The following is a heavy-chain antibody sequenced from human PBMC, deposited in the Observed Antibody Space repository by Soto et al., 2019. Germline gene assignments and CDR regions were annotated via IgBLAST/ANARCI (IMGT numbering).Heavy chain of an antibody. CDR3: ASPSQRGLISLLYYGMDV. CDR2: IIPILGLA. CDR1: GGTFSSYT. D-gene: IGHD1-26*01. V-gene: IGHV1-69*02. J-gene: IGHJ6*02. Sequence: QVQLVQSGAEVKKPGSSVRVSCKASGGTFSSYTINWVRQAPGQGLEWMGRIIPILGLANYAQKFQGRVTITADRSTSTAYMELSSLRSEDTAVYYCASPSQRGLISLLYYGMDVWGQGTTVTVSS.